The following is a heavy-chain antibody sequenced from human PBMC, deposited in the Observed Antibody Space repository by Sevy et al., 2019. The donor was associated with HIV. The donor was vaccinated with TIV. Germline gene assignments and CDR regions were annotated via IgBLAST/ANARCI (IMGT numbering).Heavy chain of an antibody. Sequence: ASVKVSCKASGYTFTSYYMHWVRQAPGQGLEWMGMISPSGGSRSYAQKFQGRVTMTRDTSTSIVYMELSSLGSEDTAVYYCARDTGTSITARPSAFDIWGQGTMVTVSS. CDR3: ARDTGTSITARPSAFDI. J-gene: IGHJ3*02. CDR1: GYTFTSYY. CDR2: ISPSGGSR. D-gene: IGHD6-6*01. V-gene: IGHV1-46*01.